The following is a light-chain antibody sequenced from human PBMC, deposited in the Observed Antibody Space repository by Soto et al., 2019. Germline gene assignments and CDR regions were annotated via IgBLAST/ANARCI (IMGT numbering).Light chain of an antibody. V-gene: IGKV1-39*01. CDR3: QQGSSTPFT. Sequence: DIQMTQSPSSLSASLGDRVTITCRASQSITTYLNWYQHKPGKAPKLLICAASSLPSGVPSRFSGSGSGTEFTLTISSLQPEDSATYYCQQGSSTPFTFGPGTKVDIK. CDR1: QSITTY. J-gene: IGKJ3*01. CDR2: AAS.